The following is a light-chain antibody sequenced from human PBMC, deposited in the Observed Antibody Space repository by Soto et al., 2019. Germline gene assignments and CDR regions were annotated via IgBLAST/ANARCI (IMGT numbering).Light chain of an antibody. CDR2: VNSDGRH. CDR3: QTWGTAIVV. J-gene: IGLJ2*01. CDR1: SGHSSYA. V-gene: IGLV4-69*01. Sequence: QSVLTQSPSASASLGASVKLTCILSSGHSSYAIAWHQQQPEKGPRFLMKVNSDGRHSRGDGIPERFSGSSSGAERHLTISSLRSEDEADYYCQTWGTAIVVFGGGTKVTVL.